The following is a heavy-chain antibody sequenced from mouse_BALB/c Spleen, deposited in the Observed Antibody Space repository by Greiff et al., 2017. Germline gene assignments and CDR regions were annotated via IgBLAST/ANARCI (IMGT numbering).Heavy chain of an antibody. CDR3: AREGTTVLDD. CDR2: IWAGGST. D-gene: IGHD1-1*01. V-gene: IGHV2-9*02. J-gene: IGHJ2*01. CDR1: GFSLTSYG. Sequence: VKLQESGPGLVAPSQSLSITCTVSGFSLTSYGVHWVRQPPGKGLEWLGVIWAGGSTNYNSALMSRLSISKDNSKSQVFLKMNSLQTDDTAMYYCAREGTTVLDDWGQGTTLTVSS.